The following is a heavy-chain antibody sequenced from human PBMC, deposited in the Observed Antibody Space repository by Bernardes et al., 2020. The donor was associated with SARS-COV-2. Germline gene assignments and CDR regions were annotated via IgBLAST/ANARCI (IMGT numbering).Heavy chain of an antibody. CDR3: ATGVSLLGAS. Sequence: GGSLRLSCTATGFTFSSFGMSWVRQLPGKGLQWVSGISNNGVQTYYIDSVKGRFTVSRDNSKNTLYLIMNNLRSEDTAIYFCATGVSLLGASWGQGSLVIVSS. D-gene: IGHD2-8*02. V-gene: IGHV3-23*01. J-gene: IGHJ4*02. CDR2: ISNNGVQT. CDR1: GFTFSSFG.